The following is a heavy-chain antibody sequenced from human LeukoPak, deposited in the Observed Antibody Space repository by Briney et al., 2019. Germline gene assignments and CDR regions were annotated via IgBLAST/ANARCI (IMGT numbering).Heavy chain of an antibody. V-gene: IGHV3-72*01. Sequence: PGGSLRLSCAASGFTFSSYGMHWVRQAPGKGLEWVGRTRNKASSYTTEYAASVKGRFTISRDDSKNSLYLQMNSLKTEDTAVYYCARGYSDSSGYYYGVFDYWGQGTLVSVSS. CDR2: TRNKASSYTT. J-gene: IGHJ4*02. CDR3: ARGYSDSSGYYYGVFDY. D-gene: IGHD3-22*01. CDR1: GFTFSSYG.